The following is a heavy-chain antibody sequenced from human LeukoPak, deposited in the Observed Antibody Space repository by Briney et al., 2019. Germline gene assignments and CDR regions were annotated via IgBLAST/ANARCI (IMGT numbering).Heavy chain of an antibody. D-gene: IGHD3-10*01. Sequence: ASVKVSCKASGYTFTSYAMHWVRQPPGQRLEWMGWINAGNGNTKYSQKFQGRVTITRDTSASTAYMELSSLRSEDTAVYYCARDASGSMVPNYFDYWGQGTLVTVSS. CDR3: ARDASGSMVPNYFDY. CDR2: INAGNGNT. J-gene: IGHJ4*02. CDR1: GYTFTSYA. V-gene: IGHV1-3*01.